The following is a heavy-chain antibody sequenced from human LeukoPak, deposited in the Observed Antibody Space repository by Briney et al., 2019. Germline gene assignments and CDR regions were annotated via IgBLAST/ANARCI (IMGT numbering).Heavy chain of an antibody. CDR2: INTKGTYT. CDR1: GITFSSYW. CDR3: VIDLGDYNDF. D-gene: IGHD2-15*01. Sequence: GGSLRLSCAVSGITFSSYWMHWVRQDPGRGLLWVSRINTKGTYTNYADSVKGRFTISRDNAKNTLYLQMSSLRADDTAVYYCVIDLGDYNDFWGQGTLVSVSS. V-gene: IGHV3-74*01. J-gene: IGHJ4*02.